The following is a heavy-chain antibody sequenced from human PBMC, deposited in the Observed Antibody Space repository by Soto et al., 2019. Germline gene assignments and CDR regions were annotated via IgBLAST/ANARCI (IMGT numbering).Heavy chain of an antibody. V-gene: IGHV3-7*01. J-gene: IGHJ3*02. Sequence: GGSLRLSCAASGFPFSSYWMTWVRQAPVTGLEWVANIKQEGREKYYVDSVEGLFTISRDNAKNYLYLQMNSLRAEDTAVYYCAMYYRYYDISTGRSDAFDIWGQGTMVTVSS. CDR1: GFPFSSYW. CDR3: AMYYRYYDISTGRSDAFDI. CDR2: IKQEGREK. D-gene: IGHD3-9*01.